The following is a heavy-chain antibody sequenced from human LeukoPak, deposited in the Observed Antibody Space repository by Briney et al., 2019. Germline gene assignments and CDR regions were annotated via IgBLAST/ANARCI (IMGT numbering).Heavy chain of an antibody. CDR3: AKDGSGWYLLSL. V-gene: IGHV3-30*18. CDR2: ISYDGSNK. Sequence: GGSLRLSCEASGFTFSSYGMHWVRQAPGKGLEWVAVISYDGSNKYYADSVKGRFTISRDNSKNTLYLQMNSLRAEDTAVYYCAKDGSGWYLLSLWGQGTLVTVSS. J-gene: IGHJ4*02. D-gene: IGHD6-19*01. CDR1: GFTFSSYG.